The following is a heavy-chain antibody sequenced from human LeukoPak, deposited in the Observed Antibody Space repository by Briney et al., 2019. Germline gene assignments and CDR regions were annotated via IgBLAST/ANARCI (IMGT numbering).Heavy chain of an antibody. Sequence: GASVKVSCKASGYTFTSYAMHWVRQAPGQRLEWMGWINAGNGNTKYSQKFQGRVTITRDTSASTAYMELSSLRSEDTAVYYCARGYDSSGYPLGSSMTLDYWGQGTLVTVSS. CDR3: ARGYDSSGYPLGSSMTLDY. J-gene: IGHJ4*02. CDR1: GYTFTSYA. D-gene: IGHD3-22*01. CDR2: INAGNGNT. V-gene: IGHV1-3*01.